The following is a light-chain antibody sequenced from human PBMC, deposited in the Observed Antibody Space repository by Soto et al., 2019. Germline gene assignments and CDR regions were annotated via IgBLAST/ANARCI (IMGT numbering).Light chain of an antibody. CDR1: SSDVGGYNY. Sequence: QSALTQPRSVSGSPGQSVTISCTGTSSDVGGYNYVSWYQQHPGKAPKLMIYDVSKRPSGVPDRFSGSKSGNTASLTISGLQAEDEADYYCCSYAGSSYTPFAGGTKLTVL. V-gene: IGLV2-11*01. CDR3: CSYAGSSYTP. J-gene: IGLJ2*01. CDR2: DVS.